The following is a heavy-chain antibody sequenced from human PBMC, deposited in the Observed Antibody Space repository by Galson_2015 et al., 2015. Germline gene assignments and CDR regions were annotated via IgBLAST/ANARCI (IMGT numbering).Heavy chain of an antibody. D-gene: IGHD3-10*01. J-gene: IGHJ4*02. CDR2: ISSNGGST. Sequence: SLRLSCAASGFTFSSYAMHWVRQAPGKGLEYVSAISSNGGSTYYADSVKGRFTISRDNSKNTLYLQMSSLRAEDTAVYYCVKDEGELWFGELLYISDYWGQGTLVTVSS. CDR3: VKDEGELWFGELLYISDY. CDR1: GFTFSSYA. V-gene: IGHV3-64D*06.